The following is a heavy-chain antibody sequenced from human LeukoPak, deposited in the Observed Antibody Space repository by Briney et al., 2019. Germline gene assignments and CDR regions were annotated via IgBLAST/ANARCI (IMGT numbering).Heavy chain of an antibody. CDR3: ARDDIVVVPAANGMDV. CDR1: GFTFSSYG. V-gene: IGHV3-30*03. D-gene: IGHD2-2*01. CDR2: ISYDGSNK. J-gene: IGHJ6*02. Sequence: GRSLRLSCAASGFTFSSYGMHWVRQAPGKGLEWVAVISYDGSNKYYADSVKGRFTISRDNSKNTLYLQMNSLRAEDTAVYYCARDDIVVVPAANGMDVWGQGTTVTVSS.